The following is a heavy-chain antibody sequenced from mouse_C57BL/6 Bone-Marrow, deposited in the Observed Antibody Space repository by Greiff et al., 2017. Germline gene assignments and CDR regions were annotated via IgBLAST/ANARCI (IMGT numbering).Heavy chain of an antibody. Sequence: QVQLQQSGPELVKPGASVKISCKASGYAFSSSWMNWVKQRPGKGLEWIGRIYPGDGDTKYNGKFKGKATLTADKSSSTAYMQLSSLTSEDSAVYFCARWGDDYGYFDVWGTGTTVTVSS. V-gene: IGHV1-82*01. J-gene: IGHJ1*03. CDR3: ARWGDDYGYFDV. CDR2: IYPGDGDT. CDR1: GYAFSSSW. D-gene: IGHD2-4*01.